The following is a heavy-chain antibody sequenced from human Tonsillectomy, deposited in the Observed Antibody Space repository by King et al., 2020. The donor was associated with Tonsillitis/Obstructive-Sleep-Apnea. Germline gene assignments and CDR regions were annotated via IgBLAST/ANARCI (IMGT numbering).Heavy chain of an antibody. Sequence: QLVQSGGGLVQPGRSLRLSCAASGFTFDDYAMHWVRQAPGKGLEWVSGISWNSGSIGYADSVKGRFTISRDNAKNSLYLQMNSLRAEDTALYYCAKDIVVVPAAMGSAFDIWGQGTMVTVSS. J-gene: IGHJ3*02. V-gene: IGHV3-9*01. CDR1: GFTFDDYA. CDR3: AKDIVVVPAAMGSAFDI. D-gene: IGHD2-2*01. CDR2: ISWNSGSI.